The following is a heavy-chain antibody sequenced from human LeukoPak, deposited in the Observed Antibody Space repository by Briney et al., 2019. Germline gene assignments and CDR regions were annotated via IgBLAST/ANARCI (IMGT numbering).Heavy chain of an antibody. CDR1: GGSMISNY. J-gene: IGHJ4*02. CDR3: ARRSVSSGYNFDY. D-gene: IGHD3-22*01. Sequence: SETLSLTCTVSGGSMISNYWSWIRQPPGKGLEWIGYIYYSGSTNYNPSLKSRVTISVDTSKNQFSLKLSSVTAADTAVYYCARRSVSSGYNFDYWGQGILVTVSS. V-gene: IGHV4-59*01. CDR2: IYYSGST.